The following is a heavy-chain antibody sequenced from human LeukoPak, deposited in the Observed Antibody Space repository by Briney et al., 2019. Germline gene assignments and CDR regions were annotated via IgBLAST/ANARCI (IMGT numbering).Heavy chain of an antibody. CDR1: GFPFNRYA. J-gene: IGHJ4*02. CDR3: TRGSPRLLNYFDY. D-gene: IGHD5-18*01. CDR2: YCCYGGRT. Sequence: GGSLRLSCAASGFPFNRYAMHWVRQAPGKGLAYVSAYCCYGGRTFYTHSVKGIFNIYRDNSKKTLYRQMERMRAEDMGRYYCTRGSPRLLNYFDYWGQGTLVTVSS. V-gene: IGHV3-64*01.